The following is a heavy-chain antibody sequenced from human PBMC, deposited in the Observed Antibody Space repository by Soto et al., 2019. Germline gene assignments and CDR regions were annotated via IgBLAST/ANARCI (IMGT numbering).Heavy chain of an antibody. CDR2: FYHSGNS. CDR1: GGSIRSYY. V-gene: IGHV4-59*01. D-gene: IGHD5-18*01. CDR3: ARISSVDPYGYVNGGLDV. Sequence: PSETLSLTCSVSGGSIRSYYWSWIRQSPEKGLECIGYFYHSGNSNYNPSLKSRVTISVDTSKNQLSLSLRSVTAADTAVYFCARISSVDPYGYVNGGLDVWGQGTTVTVSS. J-gene: IGHJ6*02.